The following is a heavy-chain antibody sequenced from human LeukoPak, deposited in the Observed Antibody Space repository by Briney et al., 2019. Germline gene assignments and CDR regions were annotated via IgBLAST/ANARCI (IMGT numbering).Heavy chain of an antibody. CDR1: GGSINTYY. CDR3: ARHDHGYSSGRFDC. D-gene: IGHD5-18*01. CDR2: ISYSGST. V-gene: IGHV4-59*08. J-gene: IGHJ4*02. Sequence: SETLSLTCTVSGGSINTYYWRWLRQPPGKGLEWIGFISYSGSTDYNPSLKGRVTMSVDMSKNQFSLRLSSVTAADTAIYYCARHDHGYSSGRFDCWGQGTLVTVSS.